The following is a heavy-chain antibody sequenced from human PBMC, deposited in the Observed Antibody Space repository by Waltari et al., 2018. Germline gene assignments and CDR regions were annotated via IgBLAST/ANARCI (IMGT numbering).Heavy chain of an antibody. CDR1: GGSISSSSYY. V-gene: IGHV4-39*01. CDR3: ARHNVDTAIYYFDY. CDR2: IYYSVST. D-gene: IGHD5-18*01. Sequence: QLQLQESGPGLVKPSETLSLTCTVSGGSISSSSYYWGWIRQPPGKGLEWIGSIYYSVSTYYNPSRKSRVTISVDTSKNQFSLKLSSVTAADTAVYYCARHNVDTAIYYFDYWGQGTLVTVSS. J-gene: IGHJ4*02.